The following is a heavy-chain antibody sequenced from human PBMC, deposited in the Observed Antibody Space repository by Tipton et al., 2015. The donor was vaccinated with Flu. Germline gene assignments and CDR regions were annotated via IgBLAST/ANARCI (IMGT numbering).Heavy chain of an antibody. CDR2: ISGSGGST. CDR3: AKGLRRSIAAAGPMGY. Sequence: SLRLSCAASGFTFSSYAMSWVRQAPGKGLEWVSAISGSGGSTYYADSVKGRFTISRDNSKNTLYLQMNSLRAEDTAVYYCAKGLRRSIAAAGPMGYWGQGTLVTVSS. CDR1: GFTFSSYA. J-gene: IGHJ4*02. V-gene: IGHV3-23*01. D-gene: IGHD6-13*01.